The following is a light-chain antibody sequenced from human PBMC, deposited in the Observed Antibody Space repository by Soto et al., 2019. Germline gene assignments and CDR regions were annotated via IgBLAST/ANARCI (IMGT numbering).Light chain of an antibody. J-gene: IGKJ1*01. CDR1: QSVRGN. CDR2: GAS. CDR3: QQYGGSPRT. Sequence: EVVLTQSPGTLSLSPGERATLSCRASQSVRGNLAWYQQRRGQAPRLLIHGASNRATGIPDRFSGSGSGTDFTLTISRLEPEDFAVYYCQQYGGSPRTFGQGTKVDIK. V-gene: IGKV3-20*01.